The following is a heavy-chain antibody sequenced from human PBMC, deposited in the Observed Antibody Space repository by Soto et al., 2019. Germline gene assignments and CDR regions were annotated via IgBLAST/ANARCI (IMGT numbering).Heavy chain of an antibody. CDR1: RGTFSSYT. V-gene: IGHV1-69*02. J-gene: IGHJ4*02. Sequence: QVQLVQSGAEVMKPGSKLKVSCKASRGTFSSYTISWVRQAPGQGLEWMGRIIPILGIANYAQKFQGRVTITADKSTSTAYMEMSSLRSEDTAVYYCLNIPHYWGQGTLVTVSS. CDR2: IIPILGIA. CDR3: LNIPHY.